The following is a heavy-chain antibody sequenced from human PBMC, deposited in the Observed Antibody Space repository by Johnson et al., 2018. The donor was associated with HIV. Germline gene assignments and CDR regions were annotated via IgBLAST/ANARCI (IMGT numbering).Heavy chain of an antibody. Sequence: MLLVESGGGLVQPGGSLRLSCAASGFTVSSNYMSWVRQAPGKGLEWVSVIYSGGSTYYADSVKGRFTISRDNSKNKQYLQMNSLRAEDTAVYDGAREGAWERRPGVCDIWGQGTIVTVSS. D-gene: IGHD1-1*01. J-gene: IGHJ3*02. CDR3: AREGAWERRPGVCDI. V-gene: IGHV3-66*01. CDR2: IYSGGST. CDR1: GFTVSSNY.